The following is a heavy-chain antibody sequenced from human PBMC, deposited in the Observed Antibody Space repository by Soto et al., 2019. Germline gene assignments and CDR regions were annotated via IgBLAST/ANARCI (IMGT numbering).Heavy chain of an antibody. Sequence: QVQLQQSGAGLLKPSETLSLTCAVYGESFSGYIWTWIRKTPGKGLQWIGQINHSGSASYNPSLKSRVNISVHTSNSQFSLELSSVTAADTAVYYCARGLITGSHYSGGWYYFDSWGQGTQVTVSS. CDR3: ARGLITGSHYSGGWYYFDS. CDR2: INHSGSA. V-gene: IGHV4-34*01. D-gene: IGHD6-19*01. CDR1: GESFSGYI. J-gene: IGHJ4*02.